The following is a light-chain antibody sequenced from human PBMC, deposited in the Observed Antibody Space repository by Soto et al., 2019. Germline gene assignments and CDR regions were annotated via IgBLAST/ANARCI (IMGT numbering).Light chain of an antibody. V-gene: IGLV2-14*01. Sequence: QSALTRPASVSGSPGQSITSSCTGTSSDVGGYNYVSWYQQHPGKAPKLMIYEVSNRPSGVSNRFSGSKSGNTASLTISGLQAEDEADYYCSSYTSSSIPYVFGTGTKVTVL. CDR3: SSYTSSSIPYV. CDR1: SSDVGGYNY. J-gene: IGLJ1*01. CDR2: EVS.